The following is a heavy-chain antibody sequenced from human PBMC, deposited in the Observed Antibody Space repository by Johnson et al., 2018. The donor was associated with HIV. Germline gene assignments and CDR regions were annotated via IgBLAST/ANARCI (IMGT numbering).Heavy chain of an antibody. Sequence: VQVVESGGGLVQPGGSLRLSCAASGFIVSSKYMTWFRQAPGKGLEWVSVLYADGRTYYADSVKGRFTISRDNAKNSLYLQMNSLRAEDTAVYYCARGLTGRYYYDSSGDAFDIWGQGTMVTVSS. CDR3: ARGLTGRYYYDSSGDAFDI. D-gene: IGHD3-22*01. CDR1: GFIVSSKY. J-gene: IGHJ3*02. CDR2: LYADGRT. V-gene: IGHV3-66*01.